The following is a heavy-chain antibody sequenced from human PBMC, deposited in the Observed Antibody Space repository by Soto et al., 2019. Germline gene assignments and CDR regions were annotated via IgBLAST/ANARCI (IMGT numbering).Heavy chain of an antibody. J-gene: IGHJ2*01. Sequence: EVQLVESGGGLVKPGGSLRLSCAASGFTFSSYSMNWVRQAPGKGLEWVSSISSSSSYIYYADSVKGQFTISRDNAKNSLYLQMNSLRAEDTAVYYCARDYGDYADGRYFDLWGRGTLVTVSS. V-gene: IGHV3-21*01. CDR2: ISSSSSYI. CDR3: ARDYGDYADGRYFDL. D-gene: IGHD4-17*01. CDR1: GFTFSSYS.